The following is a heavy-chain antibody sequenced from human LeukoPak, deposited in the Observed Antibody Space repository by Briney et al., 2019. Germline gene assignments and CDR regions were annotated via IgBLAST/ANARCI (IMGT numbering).Heavy chain of an antibody. J-gene: IGHJ5*02. Sequence: GGSLRLSCVASGFTSNNYAFSWVRQAPGKGLEWVSAISGSGGSTYYADSVKGRFTISRDNSKNTLYLQMNSLRAEDTAVYYCARDVRDYYGSGSYYIAWGQGTLVTVSS. D-gene: IGHD3-10*01. CDR1: GFTSNNYA. CDR3: ARDVRDYYGSGSYYIA. CDR2: ISGSGGST. V-gene: IGHV3-23*01.